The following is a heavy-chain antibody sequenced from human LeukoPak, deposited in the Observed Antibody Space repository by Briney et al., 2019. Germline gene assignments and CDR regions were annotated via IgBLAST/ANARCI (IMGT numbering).Heavy chain of an antibody. J-gene: IGHJ4*02. CDR1: GGSISSSSYH. CDR3: ARQGRLPAAGRGAYFDY. Sequence: PSETLSLTCTVSGGSISSSSYHWGWIRQPPGQGLEWVGSIYYSGSTYYNPSLKSRVTISVDTSKNQFSLKLNSVTAADTAVYYCARQGRLPAAGRGAYFDYWGQGTLVTVSP. V-gene: IGHV4-39*01. D-gene: IGHD6-13*01. CDR2: IYYSGST.